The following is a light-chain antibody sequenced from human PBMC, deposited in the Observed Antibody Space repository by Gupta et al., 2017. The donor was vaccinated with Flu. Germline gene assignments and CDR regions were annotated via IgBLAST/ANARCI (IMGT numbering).Light chain of an antibody. CDR2: DDS. Sequence: SYVLTQSPSVSVAPGQTARITCGGNNIGSKRVHWYQQKPGQAPAVVGYDDSDRRSGIPERFSGSNSGNTATLTTSRVEAGDEADYYCQVWDSNSDHGVFGGGTKLSVL. V-gene: IGLV3-21*02. J-gene: IGLJ3*02. CDR1: NIGSKR. CDR3: QVWDSNSDHGV.